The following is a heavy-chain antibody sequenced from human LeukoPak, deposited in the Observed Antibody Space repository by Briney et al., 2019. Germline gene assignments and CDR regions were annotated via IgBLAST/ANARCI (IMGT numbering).Heavy chain of an antibody. CDR1: GYTFTSYG. D-gene: IGHD2-2*01. CDR3: ARDYDHFVVVPEPLYFDY. Sequence: ASVKVSCKASGYTFTSYGISWVRQAPGQGLEWMGWISAYNGNTNYAQELQGRVTMTTDTSTSTAYMELRSLRSDDTAVYYCARDYDHFVVVPEPLYFDYWGQGTLVTVSS. J-gene: IGHJ4*02. CDR2: ISAYNGNT. V-gene: IGHV1-18*01.